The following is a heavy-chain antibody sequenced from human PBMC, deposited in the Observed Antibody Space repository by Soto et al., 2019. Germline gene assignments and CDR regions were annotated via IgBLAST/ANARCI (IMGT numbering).Heavy chain of an antibody. CDR3: ARVLWRNHAFDI. J-gene: IGHJ3*02. V-gene: IGHV4-31*03. Sequence: SETLSLTCTVSGGSISSGGYYWSWIRQHPGKGLEWIGYIYYSGSTYYNPSLKSRVTISVDTSKNQFSLKLSSVTAADTAVYYCARVLWRNHAFDIWGQGTMVTVSS. D-gene: IGHD2-21*01. CDR2: IYYSGST. CDR1: GGSISSGGYY.